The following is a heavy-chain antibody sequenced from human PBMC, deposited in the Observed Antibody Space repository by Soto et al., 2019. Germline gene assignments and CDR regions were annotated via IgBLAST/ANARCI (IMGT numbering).Heavy chain of an antibody. D-gene: IGHD3-10*01. V-gene: IGHV1-24*01. Sequence: ASVKVSCKVSGYTLTELSMHWVRQAPGKGLEWMGGFDPEDGETIYAQKFQGRVTMTEDTSTDTAYMELSSLRSEDTAVYYCATFIRITMVRGVYYYGMDVWGQGTTVTVSS. CDR2: FDPEDGET. CDR3: ATFIRITMVRGVYYYGMDV. CDR1: GYTLTELS. J-gene: IGHJ6*02.